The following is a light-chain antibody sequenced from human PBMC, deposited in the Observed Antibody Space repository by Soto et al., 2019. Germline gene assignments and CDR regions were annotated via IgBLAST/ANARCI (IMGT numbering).Light chain of an antibody. Sequence: QSVLTQPASVSGSPGQSITISCTGTSSDVGAYNYASWYQQYPGEAPKVIIYDVSHRPAGVSNRFSGSKSGNTASLTISGLQTQDEADYYSSSYTSATTYVFGTGTKVTV. CDR2: DVS. CDR1: SSDVGAYNY. CDR3: SSYTSATTYV. J-gene: IGLJ1*01. V-gene: IGLV2-14*01.